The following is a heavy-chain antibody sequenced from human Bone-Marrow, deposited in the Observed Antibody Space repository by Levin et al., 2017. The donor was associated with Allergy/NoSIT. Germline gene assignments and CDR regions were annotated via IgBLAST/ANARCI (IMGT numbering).Heavy chain of an antibody. CDR3: VRGRHTVMELAFDY. Sequence: RPGGSLRLSCAASGFPFSYYSMHWVRQAPGKGLEWVAVISYDGNNKNYADSVKGRFTISRDTSKNTLYVQMNSLRGEDTAVYYCVRGRHTVMELAFDYWGQGTLVTVSS. CDR2: ISYDGNNK. V-gene: IGHV3-30-3*01. J-gene: IGHJ4*01. CDR1: GFPFSYYS. D-gene: IGHD1-26*01.